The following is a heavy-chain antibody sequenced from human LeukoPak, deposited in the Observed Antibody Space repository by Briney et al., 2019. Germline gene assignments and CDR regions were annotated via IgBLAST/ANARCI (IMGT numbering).Heavy chain of an antibody. CDR2: IYYSGST. CDR1: GGSISGYY. Sequence: SETLSLTCTVSGGSISGYYWSWIRQPPGKGLEWIGHIYYSGSTNYNPSLKSRVTISVDTSKNQFSLKMTSVTAADTAVYYCVRHPWRMGSRDYNFVDWGQGTLVTVSS. D-gene: IGHD3-16*01. J-gene: IGHJ4*02. CDR3: VRHPWRMGSRDYNFVD. V-gene: IGHV4-59*08.